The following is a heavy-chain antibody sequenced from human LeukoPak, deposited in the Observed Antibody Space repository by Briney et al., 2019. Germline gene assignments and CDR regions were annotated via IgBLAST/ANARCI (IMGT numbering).Heavy chain of an antibody. J-gene: IGHJ6*03. CDR3: AKDPRITIFGGWLYYCYYMDV. CDR2: ISGSGRST. CDR1: GFTFSSYA. Sequence: GGSLRLSCAASGFTFSSYAMTWVRQAPGKGLEWVSAISGSGRSTYYADSVKGRFTISRDNSKNTLYLLMNSLRAEDTAVYYCAKDPRITIFGGWLYYCYYMDVWGKGTTVTVSS. V-gene: IGHV3-23*01. D-gene: IGHD3-3*01.